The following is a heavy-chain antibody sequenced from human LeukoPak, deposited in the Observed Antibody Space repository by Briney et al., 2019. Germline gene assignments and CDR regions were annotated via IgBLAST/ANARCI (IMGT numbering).Heavy chain of an antibody. J-gene: IGHJ4*02. CDR1: GGSISSYY. CDR2: IYYSGST. V-gene: IGHV4-59*01. D-gene: IGHD2-15*01. Sequence: SETPSLTCTVSGGSISSYYWSWIRQPPGKGLEWIGYIYYSGSTNYNPSLKSRVTISVDTSKNQFSLKLSSVTAADTAVYYCARSRYVVVVAATPDFDYWGQGTLVTVSS. CDR3: ARSRYVVVVAATPDFDY.